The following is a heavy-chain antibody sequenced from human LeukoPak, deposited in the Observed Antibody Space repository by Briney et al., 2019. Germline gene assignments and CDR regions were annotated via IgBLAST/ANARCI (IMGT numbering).Heavy chain of an antibody. CDR2: ISSSGSTK. CDR3: ARDGHAYGRGSPHY. V-gene: IGHV3-11*01. D-gene: IGHD3-10*01. CDR1: GFIFSDYY. Sequence: GGSLRLSCAASGFIFSDYYMSWIRQAPGKGLEWVSYISSSGSTKYYANSVKGRFTISRDNAKNSYLQMNSLRAEDTAVYYCARDGHAYGRGSPHYWGQGTLVTVSS. J-gene: IGHJ4*02.